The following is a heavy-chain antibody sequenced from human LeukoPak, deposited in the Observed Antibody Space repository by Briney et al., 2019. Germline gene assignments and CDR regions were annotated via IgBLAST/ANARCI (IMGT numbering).Heavy chain of an antibody. V-gene: IGHV1-24*01. CDR3: AKAADSSGYYYYFDY. CDR2: FDPEDGET. D-gene: IGHD3-22*01. Sequence: GASVKVSCKVSGYTLTELSMHWVRQAPGKGLEWMGGFDPEDGETIYAQKFQGRVTMTEDTSTGTAYMELSSLRSEDTAVYYCAKAADSSGYYYYFDYWGQGTLVTVSS. J-gene: IGHJ4*02. CDR1: GYTLTELS.